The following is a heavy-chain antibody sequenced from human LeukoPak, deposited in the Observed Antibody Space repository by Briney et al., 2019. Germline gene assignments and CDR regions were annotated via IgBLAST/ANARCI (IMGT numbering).Heavy chain of an antibody. CDR2: IKQDGSEK. V-gene: IGHV3-7*03. J-gene: IGHJ6*04. CDR1: GFTFSSYW. CDR3: ARGSPSYYYYYGMDV. Sequence: GGSLRLSCAASGFTFSSYWMSWVRQAPGKGLEGVANIKQDGSEKYYVDSVKGRFTISRDNAKNSLYLQMNSLRAEDTAVYYCARGSPSYYYYYGMDVWGKGTTVTVSS.